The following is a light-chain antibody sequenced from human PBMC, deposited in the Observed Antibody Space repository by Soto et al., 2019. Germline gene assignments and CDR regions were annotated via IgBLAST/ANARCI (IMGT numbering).Light chain of an antibody. V-gene: IGLV2-14*01. CDR1: SSDVGGYNV. J-gene: IGLJ1*01. CDR3: SSYTSSNTPYV. Sequence: QSALTQPASVSGSPGQSITISCTGTSSDVGGYNVVSWYQQHPGKAPKLILYEVTTRPSGVSSRFSGSKSGNTASLTISGLQADDEANYYCSSYTSSNTPYVFGTGTKVTVL. CDR2: EVT.